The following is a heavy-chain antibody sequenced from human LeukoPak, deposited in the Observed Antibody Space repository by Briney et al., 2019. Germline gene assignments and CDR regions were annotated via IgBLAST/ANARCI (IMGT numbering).Heavy chain of an antibody. CDR1: GLSFSSYG. D-gene: IGHD6-6*01. CDR2: ISSSGDIM. J-gene: IGHJ4*02. CDR3: SSQYSSSSVVDY. Sequence: GGSLRLSCAASGLSFSSYGMNWVRQAPGKGLEWVSYISSSGDIMYSADSVKGRFTISRDNAKNSLYLQMNSLRAEDTAIYYCSSQYSSSSVVDYWGQGTLVTVSS. V-gene: IGHV3-48*03.